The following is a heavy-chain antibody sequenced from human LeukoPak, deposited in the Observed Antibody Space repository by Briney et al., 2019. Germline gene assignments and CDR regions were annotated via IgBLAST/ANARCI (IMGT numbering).Heavy chain of an antibody. CDR3: ARQRLDSFRXMEL. Sequence: PSETLSLTCVVSGGSISSSNWWTWVRQPPGKGLEWIGDIYHSGSTKYNSSLEGRVTMSVDNSKNQISLILYSVTAADSAVYYCARQRLDSFRXMELWGQGTTVTVSS. CDR1: GGSISSSNW. D-gene: IGHD1-1*01. V-gene: IGHV4-4*02. J-gene: IGHJ6*02. CDR2: IYHSGST.